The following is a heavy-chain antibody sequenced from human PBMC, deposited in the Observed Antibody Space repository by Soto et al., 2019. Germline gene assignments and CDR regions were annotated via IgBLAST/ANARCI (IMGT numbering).Heavy chain of an antibody. D-gene: IGHD5-18*01. Sequence: EVQLVQSGAEVKKPGESLKISCKGSGYNFTNYWIAWVRQMPGKGLEWMGIIYPDDSDTRYIPSFQGQVTFSADKSISTAYLQWSSLKASDTAMYYCARYLRDTVPLMDYYYGMDVWGQGTTVTVSS. CDR1: GYNFTNYW. J-gene: IGHJ6*02. V-gene: IGHV5-51*01. CDR2: IYPDDSDT. CDR3: ARYLRDTVPLMDYYYGMDV.